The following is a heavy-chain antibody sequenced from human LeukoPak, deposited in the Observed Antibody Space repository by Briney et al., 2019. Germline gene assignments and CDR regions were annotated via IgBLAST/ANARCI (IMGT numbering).Heavy chain of an antibody. CDR1: GFTFDEYA. CDR2: ISWDVGST. CDR3: ARVVWAAAGTGTYYYYLDV. J-gene: IGHJ6*03. Sequence: PGGSLRLSCAPSGFTFDEYAMHWVRPAPGKGRGWVSLISWDVGSTYYADSVKGRFTISRDNSKNSLYLQMNSLRPEDTALYYCARVVWAAAGTGTYYYYLDVWGKGTTVTVSS. D-gene: IGHD6-13*01. V-gene: IGHV3-43D*03.